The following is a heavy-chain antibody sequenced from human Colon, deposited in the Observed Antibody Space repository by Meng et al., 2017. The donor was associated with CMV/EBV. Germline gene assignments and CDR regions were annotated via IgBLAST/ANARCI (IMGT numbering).Heavy chain of an antibody. CDR1: GFTISNNY. D-gene: IGHD5-18*01. Sequence: GGSLRLSCAASGFTISNNYMTWVRQAPGKGLEWVSVIYSAGSTYYADSVKGRFTISRDNSKNTLYLQMNSLRVEDTAVYYCATIVGSYGSSYCSGLDVWGQGTTVTVSS. CDR3: ATIVGSYGSSYCSGLDV. V-gene: IGHV3-53*05. J-gene: IGHJ6*02. CDR2: IYSAGST.